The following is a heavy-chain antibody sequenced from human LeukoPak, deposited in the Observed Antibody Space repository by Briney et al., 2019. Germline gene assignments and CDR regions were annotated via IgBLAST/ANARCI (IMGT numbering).Heavy chain of an antibody. CDR2: TRYDGMVN. D-gene: IGHD6-19*01. CDR1: GFSFCYYG. J-gene: IGHJ5*02. V-gene: IGHV3-30*02. CDR3: AKEENSGWYGTDL. Sequence: PGGSLRLSCAGSGFSFCYYGFHWFRQTPDKGLDWVAFTRYDGMVNHYKDSLKGRFTISRDNSKNTVYLQMSSLRTEDTAVSFWAKEENSGWYGTDLWGRGTQVFVSS.